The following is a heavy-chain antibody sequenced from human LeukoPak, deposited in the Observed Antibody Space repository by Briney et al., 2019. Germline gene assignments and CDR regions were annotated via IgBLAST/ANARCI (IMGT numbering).Heavy chain of an antibody. D-gene: IGHD4-11*01. CDR1: GGSISSYY. J-gene: IGHJ4*02. Sequence: SETLSLTCTVSGGSISSYYWSWIRQPPGKGLEWIGYIYYSGSTNYNPSLKSRVTISVDTSKNQFSLKLSSVTAAGTAVYYCARVPSREVTTDRSYFDYWGQGTLVTVSS. V-gene: IGHV4-59*01. CDR2: IYYSGST. CDR3: ARVPSREVTTDRSYFDY.